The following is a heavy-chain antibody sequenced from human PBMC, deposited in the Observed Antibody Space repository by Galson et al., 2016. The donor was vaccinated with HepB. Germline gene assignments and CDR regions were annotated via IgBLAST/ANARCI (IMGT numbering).Heavy chain of an antibody. V-gene: IGHV3-23*01. J-gene: IGHJ4*02. CDR3: ARHSEVFGDSRTDY. CDR2: VTGSGDRT. Sequence: SLRLSCAASGFTVSNNYAMSWFRNTPGTGLERVSTVTGSGDRTFYANSVKGRFSISRVNSMDTLFLQMFSLRADDMALYYCARHSEVFGDSRTDYWGPGTQVTVSS. D-gene: IGHD3-3*01. CDR1: GFTVSNNYA.